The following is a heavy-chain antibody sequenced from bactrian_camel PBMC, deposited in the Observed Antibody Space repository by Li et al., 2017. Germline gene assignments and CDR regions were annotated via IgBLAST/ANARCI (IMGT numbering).Heavy chain of an antibody. J-gene: IGHJ4*01. CDR1: GSGGSGVY. CDR2: IKPRGNT. CDR3: ARGPWGGGACLDASQYEF. V-gene: IGHV3S53*01. D-gene: IGHD3*01. Sequence: VQLVESGGGLVQPGGSLRLSCTASGSGGSGVYMGWFRQVIGKQREGLACIKPRGNTGYANSAKGRFTISRDTAKNTLYLQMDALRSDDTAIYYCARGPWGGGACLDASQYEFWGQGTQVTVS.